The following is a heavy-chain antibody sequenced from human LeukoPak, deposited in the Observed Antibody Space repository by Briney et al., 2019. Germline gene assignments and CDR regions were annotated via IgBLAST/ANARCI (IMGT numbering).Heavy chain of an antibody. CDR2: INHSGST. D-gene: IGHD3-3*01. J-gene: IGHJ5*02. V-gene: IGHV4-34*01. CDR1: GGSFSGYY. CDR3: ARGPNVLRFYGLNWFDL. Sequence: PSETLSLTCAVYGGSFSGYYWSWIRQPPGKGLEWIGEINHSGSTNYNPSLKSRVTISVDTSKNQFFLKLSSVTAADTAVYYCARGPNVLRFYGLNWFDLWGQGTLVTVSS.